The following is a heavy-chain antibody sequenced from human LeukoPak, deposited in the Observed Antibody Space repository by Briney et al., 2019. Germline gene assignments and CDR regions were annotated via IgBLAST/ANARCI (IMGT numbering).Heavy chain of an antibody. V-gene: IGHV3-23*01. Sequence: PGGSLRLSCAASGFTFSSYDMTWVRQAPGKGLEWVSNISGGDVSTYYADSVKGRFTISRDNSKNTLYLQMNSLRADDTAVYYCAKSGYNRFDYWGQGTLVTASS. CDR3: AKSGYNRFDY. CDR2: ISGGDVST. CDR1: GFTFSSYD. J-gene: IGHJ4*02. D-gene: IGHD5-24*01.